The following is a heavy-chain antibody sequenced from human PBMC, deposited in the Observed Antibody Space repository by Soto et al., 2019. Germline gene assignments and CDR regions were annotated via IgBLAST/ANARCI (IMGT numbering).Heavy chain of an antibody. CDR3: ATDPGYSIDH. CDR2: TYYRSKWYY. J-gene: IGHJ4*02. Sequence: SQTHSLTCVISGDSVSIYSGAWNWIRQSPSRSLEWLGRTYYRSKWYYDYAESVKSRIIIIVDTSKNQFSLQLNSLTPEDAAVNYCATDPGYSIDHWGQGTQVT. D-gene: IGHD5-12*01. CDR1: GDSVSIYSGA. V-gene: IGHV6-1*01.